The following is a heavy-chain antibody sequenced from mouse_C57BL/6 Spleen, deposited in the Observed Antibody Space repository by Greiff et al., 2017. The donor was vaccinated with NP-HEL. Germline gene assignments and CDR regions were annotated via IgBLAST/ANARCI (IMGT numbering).Heavy chain of an antibody. J-gene: IGHJ2*01. V-gene: IGHV1-47*01. Sequence: VKLMESGAELVKPGASVKMSCKASGYTFTTYPIEWMKQNHGKSLEWIGNFHPYNDDTKYNEKFKGKATLTVEKSSSTVYLELSRLTSDDSAVYYCARGVYYGSSYDYWGQGTTLTVSS. D-gene: IGHD1-1*01. CDR3: ARGVYYGSSYDY. CDR1: GYTFTTYP. CDR2: FHPYNDDT.